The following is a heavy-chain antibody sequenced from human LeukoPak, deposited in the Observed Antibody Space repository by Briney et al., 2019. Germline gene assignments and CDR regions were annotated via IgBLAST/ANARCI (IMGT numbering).Heavy chain of an antibody. CDR3: ARQESITMIENNWFDP. J-gene: IGHJ5*02. CDR1: GYSFSTYW. Sequence: GESLKISCKGSGYSFSTYWIGWVRQMPGKGLEWMGIIYPGDSDTRYSPSFQGQVIISADKSISTAYLQWSSLKASDTAMYYCARQESITMIENNWFDPWGQGSLVTVSS. CDR2: IYPGDSDT. V-gene: IGHV5-51*01. D-gene: IGHD3-22*01.